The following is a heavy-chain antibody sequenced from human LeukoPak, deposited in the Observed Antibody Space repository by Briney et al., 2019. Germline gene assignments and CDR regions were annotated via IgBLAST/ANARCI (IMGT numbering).Heavy chain of an antibody. CDR3: ARVHYFDSSGYYSSTYYYYMDV. D-gene: IGHD3-22*01. J-gene: IGHJ6*03. CDR2: ISGSGGST. Sequence: PGGSLRLSCAASGFTFSSYAMSWVRQAPGKGLEWVSAISGSGGSTYYADSVKGRFTISRDNSKNTLYLQMNSLRAEDTAVYYCARVHYFDSSGYYSSTYYYYMDVWGKGTTVTVSS. V-gene: IGHV3-23*01. CDR1: GFTFSSYA.